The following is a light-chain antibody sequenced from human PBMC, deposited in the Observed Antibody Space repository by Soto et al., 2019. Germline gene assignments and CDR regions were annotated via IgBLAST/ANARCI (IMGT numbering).Light chain of an antibody. CDR3: SSYTSSSTRV. CDR2: EVS. CDR1: SSVVGAYDY. J-gene: IGLJ1*01. V-gene: IGLV2-14*03. Sequence: QSVLTQPASVSGSPGQSITISCTGTSSVVGAYDYVSWYQQHPDKAPKLMIYEVSNRPSGASNRFSGSKSVNTATLTISGLQAEDEADYYCSSYTSSSTRVFGTGTKLTVL.